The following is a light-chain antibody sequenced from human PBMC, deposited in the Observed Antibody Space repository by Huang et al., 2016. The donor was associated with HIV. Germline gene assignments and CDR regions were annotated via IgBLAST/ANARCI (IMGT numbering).Light chain of an antibody. CDR1: QNVGSN. Sequence: EVLMTQSPDILSVSPGGRAPFPCRASQNVGSNLAWYQQRPGQAPRLLIYAASTRATGVPARFSGGGSGTEFTLTISRLQSEDFATYYCQQYNTWPPWAFGQGTTVEI. V-gene: IGKV3-15*01. CDR3: QQYNTWPPWA. J-gene: IGKJ1*01. CDR2: AAS.